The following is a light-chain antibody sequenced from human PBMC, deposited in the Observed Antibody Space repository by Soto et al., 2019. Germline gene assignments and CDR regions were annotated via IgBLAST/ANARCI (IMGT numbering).Light chain of an antibody. CDR1: QSISSF. V-gene: IGKV1-5*01. J-gene: IGKJ1*01. CDR3: QQYNIYWT. Sequence: DIHMTQSPSTLSASVGDRVTITCRASQSISSFLAWYQQKPGKAPKLLIYGASTLEYGVPSRFSGSGSGTEFTLTISSLQPDDFATYYCQQYNIYWTFGQGTKVDIK. CDR2: GAS.